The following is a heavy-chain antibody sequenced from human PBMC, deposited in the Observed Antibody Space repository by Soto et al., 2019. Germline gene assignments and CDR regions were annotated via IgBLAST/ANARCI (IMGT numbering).Heavy chain of an antibody. Sequence: GGSLRLSCAASGFTFDDYTMHWVRQAPGKGLEWVSLISWDGGSTYYADSVKGRFTISRDNSKNSLYLQMNSLRTEDTALYYCAKDRARDIAVAGTIYYYYGMDVWGQGTTVTVSS. D-gene: IGHD6-19*01. CDR2: ISWDGGST. J-gene: IGHJ6*02. V-gene: IGHV3-43*01. CDR3: AKDRARDIAVAGTIYYYYGMDV. CDR1: GFTFDDYT.